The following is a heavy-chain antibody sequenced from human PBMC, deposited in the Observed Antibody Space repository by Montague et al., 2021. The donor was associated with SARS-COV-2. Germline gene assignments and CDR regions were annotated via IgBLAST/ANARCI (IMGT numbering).Heavy chain of an antibody. D-gene: IGHD1-26*01. J-gene: IGHJ4*02. CDR3: ARRGSGRSDLAY. Sequence: SETLSLTCVVYVDSVSPDNRAQIVRAPVGTRVALVGEIHPTGSNKYKPSIKSRFSMSVDKSWNQFSLRFTSVTAADTAIHYWARRGSGRSDLAYWGQGTLVTVSS. CDR1: VDSVSPDNR. CDR2: IHPTGSN. V-gene: IGHV4/OR15-8*01.